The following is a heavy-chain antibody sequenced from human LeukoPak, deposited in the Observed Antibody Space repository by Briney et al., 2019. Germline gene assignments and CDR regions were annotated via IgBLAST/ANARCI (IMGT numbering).Heavy chain of an antibody. D-gene: IGHD3-22*01. J-gene: IGHJ6*03. CDR2: IYHGRGT. Sequence: SETLPLACAVSGFSISSACYWGWIRQPPGMGLEWIGSIYHGRGTYYNPSLKSRVTISVDVSKNQFSLKLSSVTAADTAVYYCARSGDSSGNYYVSYDYCYMEVCGARITVAVSS. CDR1: GFSISSACY. V-gene: IGHV4-38-2*01. CDR3: ARSGDSSGNYYVSYDYCYMEV.